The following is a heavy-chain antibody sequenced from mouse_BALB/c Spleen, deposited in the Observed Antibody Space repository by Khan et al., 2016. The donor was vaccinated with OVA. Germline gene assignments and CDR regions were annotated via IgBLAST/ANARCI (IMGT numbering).Heavy chain of an antibody. J-gene: IGHJ3*01. V-gene: IGHV1S137*01. D-gene: IGHD1-1*01. CDR3: AGDGSSSLFAY. CDR2: ISTYYGDA. Sequence: VQLQESGTELVRPGVSVKISCKGSGYTFTEYAMNWVKESHEKSLEWIGVISTYYGDARYNQKFKGKATLTVDKSSSTAYMELARLTSEDSAISYCAGDGSSSLFAYWGQGTLVTVSA. CDR1: GYTFTEYA.